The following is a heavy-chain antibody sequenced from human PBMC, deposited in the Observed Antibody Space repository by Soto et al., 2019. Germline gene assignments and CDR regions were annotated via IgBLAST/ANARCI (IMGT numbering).Heavy chain of an antibody. J-gene: IGHJ4*02. CDR2: IIPIFGTA. Sequence: QVQLVQSGAEVKKPGSSVKVSCKASGGTFSSYAISWVRQAPGQGLEWMGGIIPIFGTANYAQKSQGRVTIAADESTSTAYMELSSLRSEDTAVYYCARGVAAAGTLYYFDYWGQGTLVTVSS. D-gene: IGHD6-13*01. CDR1: GGTFSSYA. CDR3: ARGVAAAGTLYYFDY. V-gene: IGHV1-69*01.